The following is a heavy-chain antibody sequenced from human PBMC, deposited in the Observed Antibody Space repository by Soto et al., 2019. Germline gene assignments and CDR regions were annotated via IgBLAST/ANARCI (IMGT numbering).Heavy chain of an antibody. V-gene: IGHV4-34*01. CDR3: ARGFSRRYYGSGSYYNVLQNWFDP. CDR2: INHSGST. Sequence: SETLSLTCAVYGGSFSGYCWSWIRQPPGKGLEWIGEINHSGSTNYNPSLKSRVTISVDTSKNQFSLKLSSVTAADTAVYYCARGFSRRYYGSGSYYNVLQNWFDPWGQGTLVTVSS. J-gene: IGHJ5*02. CDR1: GGSFSGYC. D-gene: IGHD3-10*01.